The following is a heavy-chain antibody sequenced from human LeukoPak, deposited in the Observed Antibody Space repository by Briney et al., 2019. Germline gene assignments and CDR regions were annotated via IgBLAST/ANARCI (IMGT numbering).Heavy chain of an antibody. CDR3: ARHHDFGESSYYLDV. V-gene: IGHV4-59*08. CDR2: VSNRGNT. J-gene: IGHJ6*02. CDR1: GASIKSHY. D-gene: IGHD3-3*01. Sequence: PSETLSLTCIVSGASIKSHYWSWIRQSPGKGLEWIGYVSNRGNTNYNPSLNRPVSISMDTSNNQVSLTVTSVTAADTAVYYCARHHDFGESSYYLDVWGQGTTVIVSS.